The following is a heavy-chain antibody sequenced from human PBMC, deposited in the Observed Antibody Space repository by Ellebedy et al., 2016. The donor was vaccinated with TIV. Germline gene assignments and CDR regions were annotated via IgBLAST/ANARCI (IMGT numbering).Heavy chain of an antibody. Sequence: SETLSLXXTVSGGSVSSGSYYWSWIRQPPGKGLEWIGYIYYSGSTNYNPSLKSRVTISVDTSKNQFSLKLSSVTAADTAVYYCARQIAGDIVAADFDYWGQGTLVTVSS. CDR3: ARQIAGDIVAADFDY. CDR2: IYYSGST. V-gene: IGHV4-61*01. D-gene: IGHD5-12*01. J-gene: IGHJ4*02. CDR1: GGSVSSGSYY.